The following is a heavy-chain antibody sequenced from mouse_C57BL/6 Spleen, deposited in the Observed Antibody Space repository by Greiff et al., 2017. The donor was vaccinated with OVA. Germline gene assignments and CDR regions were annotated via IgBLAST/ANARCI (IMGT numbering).Heavy chain of an antibody. J-gene: IGHJ1*03. V-gene: IGHV5-9*01. Sequence: EVKVVESGGGLVKPGGSLKLSCAASGFTFSSYTMSWVRQTPEKRLEWVATISGGGGNTYYPDSVKGRFTISRDNAKNTLYLQMSSLRSEDTALYYCASQLLRQGYFDVWGTGTTVTVSS. D-gene: IGHD1-2*01. CDR1: GFTFSSYT. CDR2: ISGGGGNT. CDR3: ASQLLRQGYFDV.